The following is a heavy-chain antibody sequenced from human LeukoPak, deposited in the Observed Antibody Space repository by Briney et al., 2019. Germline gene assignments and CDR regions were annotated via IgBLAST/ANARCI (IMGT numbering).Heavy chain of an antibody. CDR3: TRDWYYGTFDI. V-gene: IGHV3-64*01. Sequence: GRSLRLSCAASGFTFSNYAMHWVRQAPGKGLEYVSAITANGGSTYYANSVKGRFTISRDNSKNTLYLQMGSLRAEDMAVYYCTRDWYYGTFDIWGQGTMVTVSS. CDR2: ITANGGST. J-gene: IGHJ3*02. D-gene: IGHD3-10*01. CDR1: GFTFSNYA.